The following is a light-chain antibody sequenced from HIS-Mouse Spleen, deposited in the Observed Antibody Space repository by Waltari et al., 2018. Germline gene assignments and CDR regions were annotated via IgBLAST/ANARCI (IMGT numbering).Light chain of an antibody. V-gene: IGKV3-11*01. CDR2: EAS. CDR3: QQRSNWPL. J-gene: IGKJ2*01. Sequence: EIVLTQSPATLSLSPGERATLSCRASQSVSSYLAWYQQKPGQAPRLLIYEASNRATGIPARFRGSGSGTDVTLTISRLEPEDFAVYYCQQRSNWPLFGQGTKLEIK. CDR1: QSVSSY.